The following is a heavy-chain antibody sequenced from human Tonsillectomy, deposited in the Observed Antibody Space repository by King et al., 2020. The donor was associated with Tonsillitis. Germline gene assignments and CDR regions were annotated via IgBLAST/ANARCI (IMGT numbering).Heavy chain of an antibody. Sequence: VQLVDFGGDLVQPGGSLRLSCAASGFTFSIYDMYWVRQATRKGLECFSPVASGGDTCYPGSVTGRFTISRENAKTSLYLQMNSLRGGDTAVYYCARDAVYTTAGPWTAYWGQGTLVADSS. CDR2: VASGGDT. J-gene: IGHJ4*02. D-gene: IGHD3/OR15-3a*01. CDR3: ARDAVYTTAGPWTAY. V-gene: IGHV3-13*01. CDR1: GFTFSIYD.